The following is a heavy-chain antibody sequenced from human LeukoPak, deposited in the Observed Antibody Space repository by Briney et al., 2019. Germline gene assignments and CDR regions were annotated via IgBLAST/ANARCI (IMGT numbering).Heavy chain of an antibody. V-gene: IGHV1-2*02. Sequence: ASGKLSCNASEHTFTGYYIHWVRQSPGQGLGWMGWINTNSSGTNYAQKFQDKVTMTRDTSISTAYMELSRLRSDDTAVYYYAREMSLTMVRGEDYYYYYKDVWGKGTTVTVSS. CDR3: AREMSLTMVRGEDYYYYYKDV. CDR1: EHTFTGYY. CDR2: INTNSSGT. D-gene: IGHD3-10*01. J-gene: IGHJ6*03.